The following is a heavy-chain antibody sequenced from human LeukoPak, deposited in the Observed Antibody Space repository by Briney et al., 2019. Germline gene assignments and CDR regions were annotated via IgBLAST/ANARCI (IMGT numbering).Heavy chain of an antibody. CDR1: GYTFTGYY. J-gene: IGHJ5*02. CDR3: ATNSQWLVGNWFDP. D-gene: IGHD6-19*01. Sequence: ASVKVSCKASGYTFTGYYMHWVRQAPRQGLEWMGRINPNSGGTNYAQKFQGRVTMTRDTSISTAYMELSRLRSDDTAVYYCATNSQWLVGNWFDPWGQGTLVAVSS. CDR2: INPNSGGT. V-gene: IGHV1-2*06.